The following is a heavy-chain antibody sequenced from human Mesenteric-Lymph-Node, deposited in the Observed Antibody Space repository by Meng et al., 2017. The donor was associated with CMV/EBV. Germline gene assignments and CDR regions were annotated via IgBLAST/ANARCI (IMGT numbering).Heavy chain of an antibody. J-gene: IGHJ4*02. V-gene: IGHV3-74*01. Sequence: GESLKISCAASGFTFSSYWMHWVRQAPGKGLVWVSRINSDGSSTSYADSVKGRFTISRGNAKNTLYLQMNSLRAEDTAVYYCARDAGSYYVDYWGQGTLVTVSS. CDR1: GFTFSSYW. CDR2: INSDGSST. CDR3: ARDAGSYYVDY. D-gene: IGHD3-10*01.